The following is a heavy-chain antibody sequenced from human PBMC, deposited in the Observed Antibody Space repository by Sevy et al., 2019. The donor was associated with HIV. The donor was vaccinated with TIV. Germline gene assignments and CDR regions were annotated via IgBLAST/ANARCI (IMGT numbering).Heavy chain of an antibody. Sequence: ASVKVSCKASGYTFTSYDINWVRQATGQGLEWMGWMNPNSGNTGYAQKFQGRVTMTRNTSISTAYMELSSLRSEDTAVYYCKRLPGSIVPPSRGRGYWGQGTLVTVSS. J-gene: IGHJ4*02. CDR3: KRLPGSIVPPSRGRGY. V-gene: IGHV1-8*01. CDR2: MNPNSGNT. CDR1: GYTFTSYD. D-gene: IGHD2-8*01.